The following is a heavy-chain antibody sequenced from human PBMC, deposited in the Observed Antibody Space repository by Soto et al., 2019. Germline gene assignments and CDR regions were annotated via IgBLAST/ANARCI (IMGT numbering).Heavy chain of an antibody. CDR2: IIPILGIA. J-gene: IGHJ4*02. D-gene: IGHD2-15*01. CDR3: ARALLGYCSGGSCYSGPY. Sequence: VKVSCKASGGTFSSYTISWVRQAPGQGLEWMGRIIPILGIANYAQKFQGRVTITADKSTSTAYMELSSLRSEDTAVYYCARALLGYCSGGSCYSGPYWGQGTLVTVPQ. CDR1: GGTFSSYT. V-gene: IGHV1-69*02.